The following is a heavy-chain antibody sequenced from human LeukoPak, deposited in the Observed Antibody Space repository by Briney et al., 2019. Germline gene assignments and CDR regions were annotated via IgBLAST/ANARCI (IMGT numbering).Heavy chain of an antibody. Sequence: SETLSLTCTVSGGSISSSSYYWGWIRQPPGKGLEWIGSIYYSGSTYYNPSLKSRVTISVDTSKNQFSLKLSSVTAADTAVYYCARLGSSGIDYWGQGTLVTVSS. CDR1: GGSISSSSYY. J-gene: IGHJ4*02. D-gene: IGHD3-22*01. V-gene: IGHV4-39*01. CDR3: ARLGSSGIDY. CDR2: IYYSGST.